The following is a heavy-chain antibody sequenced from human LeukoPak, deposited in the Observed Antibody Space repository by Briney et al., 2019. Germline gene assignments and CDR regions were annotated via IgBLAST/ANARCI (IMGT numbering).Heavy chain of an antibody. CDR1: GFSFSSYW. V-gene: IGHV3-74*01. D-gene: IGHD3-10*01. J-gene: IGHJ4*02. CDR2: INSDGSST. Sequence: TGGSLRLSCAASGFSFSSYWMYWVRQVPGKGLVWVSRINSDGSSTIYADSVKGRFTISRDNAKNTLYLQMNSLRAEDTAVYYCARGRGSGSSDYWGQGTLVTVSS. CDR3: ARGRGSGSSDY.